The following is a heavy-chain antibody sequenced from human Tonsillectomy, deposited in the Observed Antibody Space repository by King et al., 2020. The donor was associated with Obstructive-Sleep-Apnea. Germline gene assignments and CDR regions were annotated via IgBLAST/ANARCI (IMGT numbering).Heavy chain of an antibody. CDR1: GYTFTNYG. Sequence: QLVQSAAEVKKPGASVKVSCKASGYTFTNYGISWVRQAPGQGLEWMGWISAYNGNRKYAQKLQGRVTMTTDTSTNTAYVELRSLRSDDTAVYYCARDYYDSSGYYLPDYWGQGTLVTVSS. V-gene: IGHV1-18*04. D-gene: IGHD3-22*01. J-gene: IGHJ4*02. CDR2: ISAYNGNR. CDR3: ARDYYDSSGYYLPDY.